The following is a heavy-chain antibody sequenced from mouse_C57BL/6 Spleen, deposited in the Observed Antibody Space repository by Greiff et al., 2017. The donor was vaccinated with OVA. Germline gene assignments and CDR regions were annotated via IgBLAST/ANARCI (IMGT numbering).Heavy chain of an antibody. CDR3: ARAPGAWFAY. Sequence: EVKLVESGGGLVKPGGSLKLSCAASGFTFSSYTMSWVRQTPEKRLEWVATISGGGGNTYYPDSVKGRFTISRDNAKNTLYLQRSSLRSEDTALYYCARAPGAWFAYWGQGTLLTVSA. CDR1: GFTFSSYT. J-gene: IGHJ3*01. CDR2: ISGGGGNT. V-gene: IGHV5-9*01.